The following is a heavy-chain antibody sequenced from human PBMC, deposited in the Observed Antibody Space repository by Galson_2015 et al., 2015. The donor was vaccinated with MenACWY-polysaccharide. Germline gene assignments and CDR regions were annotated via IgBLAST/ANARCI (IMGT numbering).Heavy chain of an antibody. J-gene: IGHJ5*02. CDR1: GFTFDDFA. CDR2: ISWNGGYI. D-gene: IGHD3-10*01. V-gene: IGHV3-9*01. Sequence: SLRLSCAASGFTFDDFAMHWVRQAPGQGLEWVSGISWNGGYIDYADSVKGRFTISRDNAKNSLYLQMNRLSPDDTAFYYCAKDSSSSWSYSWFDPWGQGTLVTVSS. CDR3: AKDSSSSWSYSWFDP.